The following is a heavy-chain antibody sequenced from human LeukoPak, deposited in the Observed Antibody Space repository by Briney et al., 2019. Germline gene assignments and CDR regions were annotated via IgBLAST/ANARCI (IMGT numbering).Heavy chain of an antibody. J-gene: IGHJ4*02. Sequence: GRSLRLSCAASGFTFSSYGMHWVRQAPGKGLEWVAVISYDGSNKYYADSVKGRFTISRDNSKNTPYLQMNSLRAEDTAVYYCAKDPPLVAIGSYFDYWGQGTLVTVSS. D-gene: IGHD5-12*01. CDR1: GFTFSSYG. CDR3: AKDPPLVAIGSYFDY. CDR2: ISYDGSNK. V-gene: IGHV3-30*18.